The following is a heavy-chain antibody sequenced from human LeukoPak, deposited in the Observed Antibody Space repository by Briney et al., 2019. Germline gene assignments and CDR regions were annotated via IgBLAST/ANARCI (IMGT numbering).Heavy chain of an antibody. CDR3: VTGHYDSRMYFDL. V-gene: IGHV3-74*01. CDR1: GLTFSTYW. CDR2: IKFDGSLA. J-gene: IGHJ2*01. Sequence: GGSLRLSCTAPGLTFSTYWVHWVRQAPGKGLVWVSQIKFDGSLASYADSVKGRFTISRDNAKNTLYLQMNTLGTEDTAVYYCVTGHYDSRMYFDLWGRGTLVTVSS. D-gene: IGHD3-16*01.